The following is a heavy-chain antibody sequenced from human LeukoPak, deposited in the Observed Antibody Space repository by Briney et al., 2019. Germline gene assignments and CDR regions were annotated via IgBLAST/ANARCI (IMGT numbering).Heavy chain of an antibody. CDR3: AGDSAQEGLDY. CDR1: GGSISSGGYY. J-gene: IGHJ4*02. V-gene: IGHV4-31*03. Sequence: SETLSLTCTVSGGSISSGGYYWSWIRQHPGKGLEWIGYIYYSGSTYYNPSLKSRVTISVDTSKNQFSLKLSSVTAADTAVYYCAGDSAQEGLDYWGQGTLVTVSS. CDR2: IYYSGST.